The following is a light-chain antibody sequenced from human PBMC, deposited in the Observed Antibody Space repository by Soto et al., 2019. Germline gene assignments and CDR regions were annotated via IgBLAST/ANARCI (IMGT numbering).Light chain of an antibody. CDR1: QSVTSNY. J-gene: IGKJ1*01. CDR3: QQYAGAPWT. Sequence: EIVLTQSPGTLSVSPGERAALSCKASQSVTSNYLAWHQQRPGQAPRLLIYAANRRATGSPDRLTGSGSGTDFNLTISSLEPEDSALYYCQQYAGAPWTFGQGTKVEIK. CDR2: AAN. V-gene: IGKV3-20*01.